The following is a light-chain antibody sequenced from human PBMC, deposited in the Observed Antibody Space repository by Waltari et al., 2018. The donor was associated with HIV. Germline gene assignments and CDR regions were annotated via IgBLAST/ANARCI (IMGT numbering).Light chain of an antibody. CDR3: QQFDYLMYT. CDR2: DAS. V-gene: IGKV1-33*01. CDR1: QDVSNY. J-gene: IGKJ2*01. Sequence: DIQLTPSPSSLSASVGDIVTITCQASQDVSNYLNWYQQKPGKAPKLLIYDASNLAAGVPSRFSGSGSGTDFTFTIISLQPEDIATYYCQQFDYLMYTFGQGTKLEIQ.